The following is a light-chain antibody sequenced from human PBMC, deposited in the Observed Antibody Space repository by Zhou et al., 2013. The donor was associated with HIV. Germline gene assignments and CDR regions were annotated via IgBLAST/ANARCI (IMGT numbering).Light chain of an antibody. Sequence: DIQMTQSPSTLSASVGDRVTITCRASQTISSWLAWYQQKPGKAPKLLIYRASSLESGVPSRFSGSGSGTEFTLTISSLQPDDFATYHCQQYNSYPTFGQRDQGGNQT. J-gene: IGKJ1*01. CDR1: QTISSW. CDR3: QQYNSYPT. CDR2: RAS. V-gene: IGKV1-5*03.